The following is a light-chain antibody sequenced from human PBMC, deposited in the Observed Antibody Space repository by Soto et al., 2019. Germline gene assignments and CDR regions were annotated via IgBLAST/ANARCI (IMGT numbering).Light chain of an antibody. Sequence: DIQMTQSPSSLSASVGDRVTITCRASQTISNYLNWYQHKPGKAPKLLIYGASTLQSGVSSRFTGSASGTDFTLTIDNLQAEDFATYYCQQTYTIPFAFGQGTKLEI. J-gene: IGKJ2*01. V-gene: IGKV1-39*01. CDR2: GAS. CDR3: QQTYTIPFA. CDR1: QTISNY.